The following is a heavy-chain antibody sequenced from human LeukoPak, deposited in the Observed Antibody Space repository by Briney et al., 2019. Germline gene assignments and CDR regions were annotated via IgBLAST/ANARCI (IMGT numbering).Heavy chain of an antibody. CDR2: ISTSSRYI. Sequence: GGSLRLSRAASGFTFSSFDMNWVRQAPGKGLEWVSSISTSSRYIYYRDSVKGRFTISRDDAKNSLYLQMNSLRVEDTAVYYCARADCSGSTCYLRRSWFDPWGQGTLVTVSS. V-gene: IGHV3-21*01. CDR3: ARADCSGSTCYLRRSWFDP. J-gene: IGHJ5*02. D-gene: IGHD2-2*01. CDR1: GFTFSSFD.